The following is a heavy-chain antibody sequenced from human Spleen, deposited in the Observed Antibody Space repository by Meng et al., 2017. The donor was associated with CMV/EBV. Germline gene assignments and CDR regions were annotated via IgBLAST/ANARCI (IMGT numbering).Heavy chain of an antibody. CDR3: ASGCSSTSCYIFRWFDP. CDR1: YTFTSYG. D-gene: IGHD2-2*02. Sequence: YTFTSYGISWVRQAPGQGLEWMGWINPNNGGTNYAQKFQGRVTMTTDTSINTAYMELSRLRSDATAVYYCASGCSSTSCYIFRWFDPWGQGTLVTVSS. CDR2: INPNNGGT. V-gene: IGHV1-2*02. J-gene: IGHJ5*02.